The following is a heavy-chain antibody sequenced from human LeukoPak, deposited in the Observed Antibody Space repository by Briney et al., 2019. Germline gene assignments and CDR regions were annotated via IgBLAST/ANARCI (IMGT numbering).Heavy chain of an antibody. CDR3: ARLYSSSSGLRASDH. V-gene: IGHV3-48*03. J-gene: IGHJ4*02. Sequence: GGSLRLSCAASGFTFSSYEMNWVRQAPGKGLEWVSYISSSGSTIFYADSVKGRFTISRDNAKNSLYLQMNSLRAEDTAVYYCARLYSSSSGLRASDHWGQGTLVTVSS. CDR2: ISSSGSTI. D-gene: IGHD6-6*01. CDR1: GFTFSSYE.